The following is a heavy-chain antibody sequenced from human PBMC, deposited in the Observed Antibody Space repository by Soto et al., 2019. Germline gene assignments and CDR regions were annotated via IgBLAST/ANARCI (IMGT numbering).Heavy chain of an antibody. CDR1: GLTLSDAW. J-gene: IGHJ4*02. CDR2: IKTKSDGAVT. CDR3: AREWFGDFV. D-gene: IGHD3-10*01. Sequence: EVQLVESGGGLVKPGGSLRLSCVGSGLTLSDAWMNGVRQIPGKGPEWVGRIKTKSDGAVTDYAALAKGRFTISRDDSENTVYLQMNSLKTEDTDVYYCAREWFGDFVWGQGTLVTVSS. V-gene: IGHV3-15*05.